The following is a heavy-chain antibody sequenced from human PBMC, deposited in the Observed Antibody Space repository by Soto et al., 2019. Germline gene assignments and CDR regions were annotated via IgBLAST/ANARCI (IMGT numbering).Heavy chain of an antibody. CDR2: INHSGST. CDR3: ARGGYTVTTDRPFDY. Sequence: PSETLSLTCAVYGGSFSGYYRSWIRQPPGKGLEWIGEINHSGSTNYNPSLKSRVTISVDTSKNQFSLKLSSVTAADTAVYYCARGGYTVTTDRPFDYWGQGTLVTVSS. V-gene: IGHV4-34*01. D-gene: IGHD4-17*01. CDR1: GGSFSGYY. J-gene: IGHJ4*02.